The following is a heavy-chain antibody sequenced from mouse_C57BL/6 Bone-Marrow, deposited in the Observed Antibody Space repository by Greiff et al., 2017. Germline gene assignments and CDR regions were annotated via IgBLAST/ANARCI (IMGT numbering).Heavy chain of an antibody. J-gene: IGHJ4*01. CDR3: ARTEPRGARDY. CDR2: IHPNSGST. Sequence: VQLQQPGAELVKPGASVKLSCKASGYTFTSYWMHWVKQRPGQGLEWIGMIHPNSGSTNYNEKFKSKATLTVDKSSSTAYMQLSSLTSEDSAVYYCARTEPRGARDYWGQGTSVTVSS. CDR1: GYTFTSYW. V-gene: IGHV1-64*01.